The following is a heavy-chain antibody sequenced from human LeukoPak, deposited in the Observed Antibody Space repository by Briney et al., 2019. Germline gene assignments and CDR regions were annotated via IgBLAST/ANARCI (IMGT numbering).Heavy chain of an antibody. CDR3: AKGSYNCNGNSCPQYYYYMDV. D-gene: IGHD2/OR15-2a*01. V-gene: IGHV3-7*01. CDR2: INRDGSVK. J-gene: IGHJ6*03. CDR1: GFSFSSYW. Sequence: PGGSLRLSCAASGFSFSSYWMTWVRQGTGKGLEWVSNINRDGSVKHYMDSVKGRFTISRDNSKNTVYLQMNSLRVEDTAVYSCAKGSYNCNGNSCPQYYYYMDVWGKGTTVTVSS.